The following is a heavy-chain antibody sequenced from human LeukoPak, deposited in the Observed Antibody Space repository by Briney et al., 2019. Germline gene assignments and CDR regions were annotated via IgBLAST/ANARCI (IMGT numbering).Heavy chain of an antibody. CDR3: ARLSIAALSSPDY. V-gene: IGHV4-59*11. CDR1: GDSISSHY. CDR2: IYYSGST. D-gene: IGHD6-6*01. J-gene: IGHJ4*02. Sequence: PSETLSLTCTVSGDSISSHYWSWIRQPPGKGLEWIGYIYYSGSTNYNPSLKSRVTMSVDTSKNQFSLKPRSVTAADTAVYSCARLSIAALSSPDYWGQGTLVTVSS.